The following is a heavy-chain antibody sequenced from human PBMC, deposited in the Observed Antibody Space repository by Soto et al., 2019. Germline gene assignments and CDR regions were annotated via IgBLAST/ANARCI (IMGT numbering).Heavy chain of an antibody. Sequence: GGPLRLSCAASGFTFSSYAMHWVRQAPGKGLEWVAVISYDGSNKYYADSVKGRFTISRDNSKNTLYLQMNSLRAEDTAVYYCARDGGDIHAIYYYYYGMDVWGQGTTVTVSS. CDR3: ARDGGDIHAIYYYYYGMDV. J-gene: IGHJ6*02. D-gene: IGHD2-21*02. CDR2: ISYDGSNK. V-gene: IGHV3-30-3*01. CDR1: GFTFSSYA.